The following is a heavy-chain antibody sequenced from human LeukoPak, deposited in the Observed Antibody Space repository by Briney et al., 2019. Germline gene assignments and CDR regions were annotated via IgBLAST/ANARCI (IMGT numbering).Heavy chain of an antibody. CDR3: ARDVNYAFDY. CDR1: GYSFTGNG. D-gene: IGHD3-16*01. V-gene: IGHV1-18*01. J-gene: IGHJ4*02. Sequence: ASVKVSCKPSGYSFTGNGISWVRQAPGQGLEWMAWISANSGNTNYAQNFQDRVTLTTDTSTSTAYMELRSLRSDDTAVYYCARDVNYAFDYWGQGTLVTVSS. CDR2: ISANSGNT.